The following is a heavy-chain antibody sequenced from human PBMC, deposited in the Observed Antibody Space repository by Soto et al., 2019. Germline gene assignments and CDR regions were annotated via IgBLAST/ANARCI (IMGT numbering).Heavy chain of an antibody. CDR1: GYSSSNFW. J-gene: IGHJ6*02. Sequence: PGESLKISCKASGYSSSNFWIGWVRQMPGKGLEWMGIIYLGGSETRYSPSFQDQVTISADKSISTAYLQWSSLKASDTAMYYCVRMGFSGGGYLSYYYYGMDIWGQGTTVTVSS. D-gene: IGHD5-18*01. CDR2: IYLGGSET. CDR3: VRMGFSGGGYLSYYYYGMDI. V-gene: IGHV5-51*01.